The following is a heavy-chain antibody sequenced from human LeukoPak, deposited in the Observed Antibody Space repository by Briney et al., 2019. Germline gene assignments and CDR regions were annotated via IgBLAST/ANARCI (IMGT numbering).Heavy chain of an antibody. V-gene: IGHV4-59*01. CDR1: GGSISSYY. J-gene: IGHJ4*02. CDR2: IYYSGST. CDR3: ARMDSSGYDGYFDH. D-gene: IGHD3-22*01. Sequence: SETLSLTCTVSGGSISSYYWSWIRQPPGKGLEWIGYIYYSGSTNYNPSLKSRVTISVDASKNRFSLKLSSVTAADTAVYYCARMDSSGYDGYFDHWGQGTLVTVSS.